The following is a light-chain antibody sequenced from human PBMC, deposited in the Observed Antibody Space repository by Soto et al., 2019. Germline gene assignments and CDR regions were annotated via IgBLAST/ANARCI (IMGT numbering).Light chain of an antibody. J-gene: IGKJ1*01. CDR1: QSIGRW. V-gene: IGKV1-5*03. CDR2: EAT. Sequence: DIQMTQSPSTLSASAGDRVTMTCRASQSIGRWLAWFQQKSGRAPKLLIYEATTLKSGVPSRFSASESETEFNLTISSLQPDDFATYYCQQYDSFPWTFGQGTKVEIK. CDR3: QQYDSFPWT.